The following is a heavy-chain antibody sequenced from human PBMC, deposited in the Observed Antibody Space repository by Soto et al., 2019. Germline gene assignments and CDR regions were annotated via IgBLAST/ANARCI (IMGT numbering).Heavy chain of an antibody. CDR1: GFSLSTSGVG. V-gene: IGHV2-5*02. CDR2: IYWDDDK. Sequence: QITLKESGPTLVKPTQTLTLTCTFSGFSLSTSGVGVGWIRQPPGKALEWLALIYWDDDKRYSPSLKSRLTITNATSKNQVVLTMSNMYPVDTATYYSAHISWLAAARGSYYYYYGMDVWGQGTTVTVSS. D-gene: IGHD6-19*01. J-gene: IGHJ6*02. CDR3: AHISWLAAARGSYYYYYGMDV.